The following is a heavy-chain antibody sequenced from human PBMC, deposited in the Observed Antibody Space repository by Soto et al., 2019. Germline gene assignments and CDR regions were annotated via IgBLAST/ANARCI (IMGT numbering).Heavy chain of an antibody. CDR1: GFTLRTFA. Sequence: GGSLRLSCSASGFTLRTFAMSWVRQAPGKGLEWVSAISASGGSTYYADSVKGRFTISRDNSNNTLYLQMNSLRVEDTAVYYCAKDPRVSFDPWGQGTLVTVSS. CDR2: ISASGGST. J-gene: IGHJ5*02. CDR3: AKDPRVSFDP. V-gene: IGHV3-23*01.